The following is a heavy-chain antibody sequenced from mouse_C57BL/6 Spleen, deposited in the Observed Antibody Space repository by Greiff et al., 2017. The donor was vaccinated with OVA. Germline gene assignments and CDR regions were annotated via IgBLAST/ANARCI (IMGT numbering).Heavy chain of an antibody. Sequence: EVQLVESEGGLVQPGSSMKLSCTASGFTFSDYYMAWVRQVPEKGLEWVANINYDGSSTYYLDSLKSRFIISRDNAKNILYLQMSSLKSEDTATYYCARDRTTGLDDWGQGTTLTVSS. CDR1: GFTFSDYY. J-gene: IGHJ2*01. CDR3: ARDRTTGLDD. D-gene: IGHD1-1*01. CDR2: INYDGSST. V-gene: IGHV5-16*01.